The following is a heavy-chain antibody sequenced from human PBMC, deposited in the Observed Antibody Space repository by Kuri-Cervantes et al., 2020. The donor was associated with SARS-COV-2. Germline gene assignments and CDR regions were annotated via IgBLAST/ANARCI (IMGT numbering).Heavy chain of an antibody. CDR1: RFKFRKYK. CDR2: ISSSGSTI. D-gene: IGHD7-27*01. V-gene: IGHV3-11*04. Sequence: LSLTCAASRFKFRKYKMRWVRQAPGKGLEWVSYISSSGSTIYYADSVKGRFTISRDNAKNSLYLQMNSLRAEDTAVYYCARDLRLGKSLDYWGQGTLVTVSS. J-gene: IGHJ4*02. CDR3: ARDLRLGKSLDY.